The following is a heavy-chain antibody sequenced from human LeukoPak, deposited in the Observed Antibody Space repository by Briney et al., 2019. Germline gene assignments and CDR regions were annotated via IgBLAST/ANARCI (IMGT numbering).Heavy chain of an antibody. CDR1: TFSIRNYW. CDR3: ARDISGFGYSYGTSDYYYYGMDV. J-gene: IGHJ6*02. CDR2: INSDGSST. V-gene: IGHV3-74*01. D-gene: IGHD5-18*01. Sequence: PGGSLRLSCAASTFSIRNYWMHWVRQAPGKGLVWVSRINSDGSSTSYADSVKGRFTISRDNAKNTLYPQMNSLRAEDTAVYYCARDISGFGYSYGTSDYYYYGMDVWGQGTTVTVSS.